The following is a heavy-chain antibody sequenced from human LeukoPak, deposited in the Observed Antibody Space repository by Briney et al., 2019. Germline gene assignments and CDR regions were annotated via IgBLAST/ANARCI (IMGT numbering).Heavy chain of an antibody. V-gene: IGHV3-23*01. D-gene: IGHD3-22*01. CDR1: GFTFSSYG. Sequence: GGSLRLSCAASGFTFSSYGMSWVRQAPGKGLEWVSAISGSGGSTYYADSVKGRFTISRDNSKNTLYLQMNSLRAEDTAVYYCAKDPGFDYDSSGENHWGQGTLVTVSS. CDR3: AKDPGFDYDSSGENH. CDR2: ISGSGGST. J-gene: IGHJ5*02.